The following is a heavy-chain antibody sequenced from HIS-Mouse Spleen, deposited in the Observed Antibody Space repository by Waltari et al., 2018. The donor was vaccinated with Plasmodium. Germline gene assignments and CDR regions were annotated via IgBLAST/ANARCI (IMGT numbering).Heavy chain of an antibody. D-gene: IGHD1-26*01. Sequence: QLQLQESGPGLVKPSETLSLTCTVSGGSISSSSYYWGWIRQPPGKGLEWIGSIYYSGSTYYNPSLKSRVTISVDTPKNQFSLKRSFVTAAATAVYYCARRGGSYYYFDYWGQGTLVTVSS. CDR2: IYYSGST. CDR3: ARRGGSYYYFDY. V-gene: IGHV4-39*01. CDR1: GGSISSSSYY. J-gene: IGHJ4*02.